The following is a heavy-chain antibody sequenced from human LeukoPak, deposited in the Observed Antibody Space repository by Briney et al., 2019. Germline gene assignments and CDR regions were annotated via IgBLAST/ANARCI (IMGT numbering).Heavy chain of an antibody. J-gene: IGHJ6*02. D-gene: IGHD6-19*01. Sequence: PGGSLRLSCAASGFTFSDYYMSWIRQAPGKGLEWVAVISYDGSDKYYADSVKGRFTISRDNSKNTLYLQMNSLRAEDTAVYYCARPAGTYDYSYGMDVWGQGTTVTVSS. CDR1: GFTFSDYY. CDR3: ARPAGTYDYSYGMDV. CDR2: ISYDGSDK. V-gene: IGHV3-30-3*01.